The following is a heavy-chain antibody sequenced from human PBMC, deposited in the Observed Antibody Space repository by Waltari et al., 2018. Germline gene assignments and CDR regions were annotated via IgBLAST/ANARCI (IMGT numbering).Heavy chain of an antibody. CDR2: IYYSGST. J-gene: IGHJ6*02. CDR3: ARGQQLAYYYYYYGMDV. D-gene: IGHD6-13*01. V-gene: IGHV4-61*01. Sequence: QVQLQESGPGLVKPSETLSLTCTLSGGSVSRGRYYWSWLRQPPWKGLEWIGYIYYSGSTNDNPSLKSRVTRSVDTSKNQFSLKLNSVTAADTAVYYCARGQQLAYYYYYYGMDVWGQGTTVTVSS. CDR1: GGSVSRGRYY.